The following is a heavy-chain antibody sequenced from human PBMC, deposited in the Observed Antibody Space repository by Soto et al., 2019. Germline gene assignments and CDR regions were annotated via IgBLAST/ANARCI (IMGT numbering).Heavy chain of an antibody. V-gene: IGHV1-24*01. D-gene: IGHD1-26*01. CDR1: GYTLTELS. Sequence: GASGKVSCKVSGYTLTELSMHWVRQAPGKGLEWMGGFDPEDGETIYAQKFQGRVTMTEDTSTDTAYMELSSLRSEDTAVYYCATPKLTAVGATTPTLFDYWGQGTLVTVS. CDR3: ATPKLTAVGATTPTLFDY. CDR2: FDPEDGET. J-gene: IGHJ4*02.